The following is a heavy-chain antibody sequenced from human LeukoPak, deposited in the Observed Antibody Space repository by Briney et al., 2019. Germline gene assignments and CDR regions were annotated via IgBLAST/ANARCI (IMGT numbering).Heavy chain of an antibody. CDR3: TSPSTGYSSGWATSTLDY. V-gene: IGHV3-73*01. CDR1: RFTFSGSA. CDR2: IRSKANSYAT. D-gene: IGHD6-19*01. Sequence: PGGSLRLSCAASRFTFSGSAMHWVRQASGKGLEWVGRIRSKANSYATAYAASVKGRFTISRDDSKNTAYLQMNSLKTEDTAVYYCTSPSTGYSSGWATSTLDYWGQGTLVTVSS. J-gene: IGHJ4*02.